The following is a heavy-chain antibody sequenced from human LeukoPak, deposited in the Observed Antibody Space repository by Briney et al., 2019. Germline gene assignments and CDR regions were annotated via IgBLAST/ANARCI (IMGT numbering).Heavy chain of an antibody. Sequence: GGSLRLSCAASGFTFSAYWMHWVRQAQGKGLEWVSRINNDGSSTTYADSVKGRFTISRDKAKNTLYMQMTSWRAEDTAVNYWARDLELVYYDSTGYEYWGQGNLATVSS. V-gene: IGHV3-74*01. CDR1: GFTFSAYW. CDR2: INNDGSST. J-gene: IGHJ4*02. D-gene: IGHD3-22*01. CDR3: ARDLELVYYDSTGYEY.